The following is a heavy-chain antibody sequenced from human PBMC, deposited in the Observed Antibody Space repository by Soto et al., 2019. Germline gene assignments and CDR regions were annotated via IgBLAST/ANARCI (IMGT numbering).Heavy chain of an antibody. Sequence: GGSLRLSCASSGFTLSMSAVNWVRQAPGKGLEWVSYISDSGDRTYYADSVKGRFTISRDRSKNTVSLQMDSLRAEDTAVYYCAKDRGIIVKAGDAFDVWGQGTKVTVS. D-gene: IGHD3-16*02. CDR2: ISDSGDRT. J-gene: IGHJ3*01. V-gene: IGHV3-23*01. CDR1: GFTLSMSA. CDR3: AKDRGIIVKAGDAFDV.